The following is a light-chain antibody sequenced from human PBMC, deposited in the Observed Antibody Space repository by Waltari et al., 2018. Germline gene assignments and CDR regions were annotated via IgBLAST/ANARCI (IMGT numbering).Light chain of an antibody. Sequence: QLVLTQSPSASASLGAPVKPTCPLSSGHSNFAIAWHLQQPEKGPRYLLKLRSDGSHSKGDGIPDRFSGSSSGAERYRTISSRQSEDEADYYCQTWGTGIQVFGGGTKLTVL. J-gene: IGLJ2*01. V-gene: IGLV4-69*01. CDR2: LRSDGSH. CDR1: SGHSNFA. CDR3: QTWGTGIQV.